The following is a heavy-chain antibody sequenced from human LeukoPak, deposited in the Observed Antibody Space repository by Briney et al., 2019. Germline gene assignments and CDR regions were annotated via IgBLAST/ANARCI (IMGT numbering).Heavy chain of an antibody. Sequence: PLETLSLTCTVSGGSISSSSYYWGWIRQPPGKGLEWIGSIYYSGSTYYNPSLKSRVTISVDTSKNQFSLKLSSVTAADTAVYYCARRARSYYYDSSDEGWGQGTLVTVSS. D-gene: IGHD3-22*01. CDR1: GGSISSSSYY. J-gene: IGHJ4*02. CDR3: ARRARSYYYDSSDEG. CDR2: IYYSGST. V-gene: IGHV4-39*01.